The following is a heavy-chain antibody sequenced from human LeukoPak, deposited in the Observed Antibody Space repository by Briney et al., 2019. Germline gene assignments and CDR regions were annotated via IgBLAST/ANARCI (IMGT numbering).Heavy chain of an antibody. Sequence: GGSLRLSCAASGFTFSSYAMHWVRQAPGKGLEWVAVISYDGSNKYYADSVKGRFTISRDNSKNTLYLQMNSLRAEDTAVYYCAKAPLPLIGPLGGYFDYWGQGTLVTVSS. CDR3: AKAPLPLIGPLGGYFDY. J-gene: IGHJ4*02. V-gene: IGHV3-30-3*01. CDR2: ISYDGSNK. CDR1: GFTFSSYA. D-gene: IGHD3-10*01.